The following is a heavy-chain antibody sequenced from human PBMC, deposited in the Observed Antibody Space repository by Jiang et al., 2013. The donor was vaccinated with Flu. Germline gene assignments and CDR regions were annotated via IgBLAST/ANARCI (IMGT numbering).Heavy chain of an antibody. V-gene: IGHV3-53*01. CDR3: AKDSGWLDY. Sequence: QLVESGGGLMQPGGSLRLSCATSGFSVSGNHLSWVRQAPGKGLEWVSVIYSGGYTAHADSVKGRFTISRDHSKNTMYLQMNSLRAEDTAVYYCAKDSGWLDYWGQGTAVTVSS. CDR1: GFSVSGNH. D-gene: IGHD3-10*01. CDR2: IYSGGYT. J-gene: IGHJ4*02.